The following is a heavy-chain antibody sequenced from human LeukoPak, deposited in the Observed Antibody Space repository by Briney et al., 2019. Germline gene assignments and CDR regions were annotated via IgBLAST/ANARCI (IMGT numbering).Heavy chain of an antibody. J-gene: IGHJ4*02. CDR1: GGSFSGYY. D-gene: IGHD3-3*01. CDR3: ARAGEYDFWRGYYDV. V-gene: IGHV4-34*01. Sequence: SETLSLTCAVYGGSFSGYYWSWIPQPPGKGLEWIGEINHSGSTNYNPSLKSRVTISVDTSKNQFSLKLSSVTAADTAVYYCARAGEYDFWRGYYDVWGQGTLVTASS. CDR2: INHSGST.